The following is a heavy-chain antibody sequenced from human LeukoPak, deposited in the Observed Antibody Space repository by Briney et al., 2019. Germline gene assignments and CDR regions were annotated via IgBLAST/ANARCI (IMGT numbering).Heavy chain of an antibody. D-gene: IGHD6-6*01. Sequence: GGSLRLSCAASGFSFDDLGMTWVRQVPGKGLEWVAGINWNGASTGYADSVRGRFTISRDNAKNSLYLQMNGLRAEDTALYYCARAVCPTIKFCDSSYFMDVWGKGTTVNVS. CDR3: ARAVCPTIKFCDSSYFMDV. J-gene: IGHJ6*03. V-gene: IGHV3-20*04. CDR1: GFSFDDLG. CDR2: INWNGAST.